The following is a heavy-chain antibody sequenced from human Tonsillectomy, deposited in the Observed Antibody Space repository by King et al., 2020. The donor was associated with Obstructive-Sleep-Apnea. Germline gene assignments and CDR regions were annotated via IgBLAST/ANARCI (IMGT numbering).Heavy chain of an antibody. CDR2: ISHDGTKK. D-gene: IGHD1/OR15-1a*01. CDR1: GFTFRSYA. Sequence: VQLVQSGGGVVQPGRSLRLSCECSGFTFRSYALHWVRQAPGKGLEWVGVISHDGTKKYYADSVKGRFTISRDKSRNTVSLQMINMRGAETAVYYCARDTYSPSGTGRAASFQHWGQGTLVIVSS. V-gene: IGHV3-30*04. CDR3: ARDTYSPSGTGRAASFQH. J-gene: IGHJ1*01.